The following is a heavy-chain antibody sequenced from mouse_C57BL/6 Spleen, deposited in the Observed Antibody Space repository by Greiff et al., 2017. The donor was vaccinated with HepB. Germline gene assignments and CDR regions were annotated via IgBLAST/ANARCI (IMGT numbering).Heavy chain of an antibody. V-gene: IGHV1-54*01. J-gene: IGHJ1*03. D-gene: IGHD2-3*01. Sequence: VQLQESGAELVRPGTSVKVSCKASGYAFTNYLIAWVKQRPGQGLEWIAVINPGSGGTNYNEKFKGKYTLTADKSSSTAYMQLSSLTSEDSAVYFWSGSGPGWLSHWYFDVWGTGTTVTVSP. CDR1: GYAFTNYL. CDR2: INPGSGGT. CDR3: SGSGPGWLSHWYFDV.